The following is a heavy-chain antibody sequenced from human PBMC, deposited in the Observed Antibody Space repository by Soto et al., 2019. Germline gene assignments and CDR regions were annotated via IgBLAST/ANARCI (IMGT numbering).Heavy chain of an antibody. D-gene: IGHD1-26*01. CDR1: GGSIIDYY. CDR3: ARQSGGYYYYGMDV. CDR2: IYYSGTT. Sequence: QVQLQESGPGLVKPSETLSLTCTVSGGSIIDYYWSWIRQPPGKGLEWIGYIYYSGTTDYSPSLKSRVTISVDPSKNQFSLKLSSVTAADSAIYYCARQSGGYYYYGMDVWGQGTTVTVSS. V-gene: IGHV4-59*08. J-gene: IGHJ6*02.